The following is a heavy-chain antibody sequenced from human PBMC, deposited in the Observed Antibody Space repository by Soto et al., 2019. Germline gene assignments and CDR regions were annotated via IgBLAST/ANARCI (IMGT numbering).Heavy chain of an antibody. CDR2: IKFDGSEK. V-gene: IGHV3-7*03. D-gene: IGHD2-2*01. CDR3: VKDGGYCSSTTCYSPRNHYFDS. Sequence: LRLSCAASGFTFSDYWMSWVRQAPGKGPEWVANIKFDGSEKQYVDSVKGRFSISRDNSRNSLFLQMNSLRAGDTAVYYCVKDGGYCSSTTCYSPRNHYFDSWGQGSLVTVSS. J-gene: IGHJ4*02. CDR1: GFTFSDYW.